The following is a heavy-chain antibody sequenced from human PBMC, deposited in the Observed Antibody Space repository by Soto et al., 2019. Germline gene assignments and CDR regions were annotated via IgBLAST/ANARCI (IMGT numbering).Heavy chain of an antibody. CDR1: GFSLSSRKMG. CDR3: AHTGYYDLLTFDY. D-gene: IGHD3-9*01. J-gene: IGHJ4*02. CDR2: IYWDDDK. V-gene: IGHV2-5*02. Sequence: ESCPTLVNPTQTLTLTCNFPGFSLSSRKMGVGWIRQPPGKALEWLALIYWDDDKRYRPSLNNRLTITKDTSKNQVLLTMTNLDPVDTATYYCAHTGYYDLLTFDYWGQGTLVTVSS.